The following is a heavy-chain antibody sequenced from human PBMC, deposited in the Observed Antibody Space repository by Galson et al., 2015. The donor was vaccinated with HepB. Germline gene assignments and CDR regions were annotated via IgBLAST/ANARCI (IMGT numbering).Heavy chain of an antibody. V-gene: IGHV1-2*02. CDR3: ATEPKGYCSSTSCPPSD. D-gene: IGHD2-2*01. J-gene: IGHJ4*02. Sequence: SVKVSCKASGYTFTGYYMHWVRQAPGQGLEWMGWINPNSGGTNYAQKFQGRVTMTRDTSIGTAYMELSRLRSDDTAVYYCATEPKGYCSSTSCPPSDWGQGTLATVSS. CDR2: INPNSGGT. CDR1: GYTFTGYY.